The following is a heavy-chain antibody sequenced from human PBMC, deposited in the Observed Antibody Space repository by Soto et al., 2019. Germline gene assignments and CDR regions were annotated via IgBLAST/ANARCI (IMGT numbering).Heavy chain of an antibody. J-gene: IGHJ6*01. CDR3: AREKTASGMDV. Sequence: QVQLVQSGAEVKKPGASVKVSCKASGYTFTSYDINWVRQATGQGLEWMGWMNPNSGNTGYAQKFQGRVTMTRNTTISTAYMALSSLRSEHTAVYYSAREKTASGMDVWGPWTRVTVSP. CDR1: GYTFTSYD. V-gene: IGHV1-8*01. CDR2: MNPNSGNT.